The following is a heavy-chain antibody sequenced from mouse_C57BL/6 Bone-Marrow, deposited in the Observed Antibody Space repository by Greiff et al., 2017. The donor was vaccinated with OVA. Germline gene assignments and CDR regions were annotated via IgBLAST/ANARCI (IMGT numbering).Heavy chain of an antibody. V-gene: IGHV1-64*01. D-gene: IGHD1-1*01. CDR3: AREYITTVVATNY. Sequence: QVQLQQPGAELVKPGASVKLSCKASGYTFTSYWMHWVKQRPGQGLEWIGMIHPNSGSTNYNEKFKSKATLTVDKSSSTAYMQLSSLTSEDSAVYDCAREYITTVVATNYGGQGTTLTVSS. J-gene: IGHJ2*01. CDR1: GYTFTSYW. CDR2: IHPNSGST.